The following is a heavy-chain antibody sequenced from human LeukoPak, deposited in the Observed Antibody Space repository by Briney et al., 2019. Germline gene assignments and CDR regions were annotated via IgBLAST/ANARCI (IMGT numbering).Heavy chain of an antibody. CDR1: GGSISSYY. CDR2: IYYSGST. CDR3: ARGLSSWYFDY. D-gene: IGHD6-13*01. Sequence: SETLSLTCTVSGGSISSYYWSWIPQPPGKGLEWIGYIYYSGSTNYNPSLKSRVTISVDTSKNQFSLKLSSVTAADTAVYYCARGLSSWYFDYWGQGTLVTVSS. J-gene: IGHJ4*02. V-gene: IGHV4-59*01.